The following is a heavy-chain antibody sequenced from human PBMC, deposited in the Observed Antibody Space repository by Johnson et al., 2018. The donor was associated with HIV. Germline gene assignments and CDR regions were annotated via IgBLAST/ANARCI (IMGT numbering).Heavy chain of an antibody. Sequence: QVQLVESGGGVVQPGRSLRLSCAASGFTFSSYAMHWVRQAPGKGLEWVAVISYDGSNKYYADSVKGRLTISRDNSKNTLYLQMTSLRAEDTAVYYCAREYSSGWHEVFAFDIWGQGTMVTVSS. CDR2: ISYDGSNK. V-gene: IGHV3-30*04. J-gene: IGHJ3*02. CDR3: AREYSSGWHEVFAFDI. D-gene: IGHD6-19*01. CDR1: GFTFSSYA.